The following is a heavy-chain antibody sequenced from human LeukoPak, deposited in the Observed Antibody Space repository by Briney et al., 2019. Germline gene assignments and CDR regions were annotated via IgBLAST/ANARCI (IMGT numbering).Heavy chain of an antibody. J-gene: IGHJ5*02. Sequence: SETLSLTCAVYGGSFSGYYWSWIRQPPGKGLEWIGEINHSGSTNYNPSLKSRVTISVDTSKNQFSLKLISVTSADTAVYYCARGGLYTIFGVVIIPGDRKKNWFDPWGQGTLVTVSS. CDR3: ARGGLYTIFGVVIIPGDRKKNWFDP. CDR2: INHSGST. V-gene: IGHV4-34*01. CDR1: GGSFSGYY. D-gene: IGHD3-3*01.